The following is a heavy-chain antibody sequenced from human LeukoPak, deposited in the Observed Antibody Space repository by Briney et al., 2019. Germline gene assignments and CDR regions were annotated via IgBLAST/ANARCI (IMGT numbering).Heavy chain of an antibody. CDR1: GFTFSSYW. CDR3: KVGRPAGTDFDY. CDR2: IKQDGSEK. J-gene: IGHJ4*02. V-gene: IGHV3-7*01. Sequence: PGGSLRLSCAASGFTFSSYWMSWVRQAPGKGLEWVANIKQDGSEKYYVDSVKGRFTISRDNAKNSLYLQMNSLRAEDTAVYHCKVGRPAGTDFDYWGQGTLVTVSS. D-gene: IGHD6-13*01.